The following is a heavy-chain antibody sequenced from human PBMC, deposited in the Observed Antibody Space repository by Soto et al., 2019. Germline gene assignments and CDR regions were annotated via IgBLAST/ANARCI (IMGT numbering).Heavy chain of an antibody. CDR3: ARDRIVVVPAAMGGMDV. CDR1: GGSVSSGSYY. V-gene: IGHV4-61*01. D-gene: IGHD2-2*01. CDR2: IYYSGST. Sequence: ETLSLTCTVSGGSVSSGSYYWSWIRQPPGKGLEWIGYIYYSGSTNYNPSLKSRVTISVDTSKNQFSLKLSSVTAADTAVYYCARDRIVVVPAAMGGMDVWGQGTTVTVPS. J-gene: IGHJ6*02.